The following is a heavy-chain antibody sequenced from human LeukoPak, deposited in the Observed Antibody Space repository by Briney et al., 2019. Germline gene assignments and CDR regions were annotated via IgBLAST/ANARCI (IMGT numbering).Heavy chain of an antibody. CDR2: INPSGGST. J-gene: IGHJ4*02. CDR1: GYTFTSYY. D-gene: IGHD6-13*01. CDR3: ARSLWGAAAAADY. Sequence: ASVKVSCKASGYTFTSYYMHWVRQAPGQGLEWRGIINPSGGSTSYAQKFQGRVTMTWDTSTSTVYMELSSLRSEDTAVYYCARSLWGAAAAADYWGQGTLVTVSS. V-gene: IGHV1-46*01.